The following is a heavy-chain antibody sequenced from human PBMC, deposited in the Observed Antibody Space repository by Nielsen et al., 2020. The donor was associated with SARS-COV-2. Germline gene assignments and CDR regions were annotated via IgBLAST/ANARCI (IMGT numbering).Heavy chain of an antibody. D-gene: IGHD2-2*03. J-gene: IGHJ6*02. V-gene: IGHV4-34*01. CDR2: INHSGST. CDR3: ARGLRGRGYCSSTSCYYYYYYGMDV. Sequence: WIRQPPGKGLEWIGEINHSGSTNYNPSLKSRVTISVDTSKNQFSLKLSSVTAADTAVYYCARGLRGRGYCSSTSCYYYYYYGMDVWGQGTTVIVSS.